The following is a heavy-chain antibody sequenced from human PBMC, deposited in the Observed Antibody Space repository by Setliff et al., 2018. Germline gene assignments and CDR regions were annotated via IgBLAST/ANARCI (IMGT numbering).Heavy chain of an antibody. CDR2: IYYSGST. CDR3: ARDGYYDSSGYYHPDAFDI. D-gene: IGHD3-22*01. J-gene: IGHJ3*02. Sequence: SETLSLTCTVSGVSISSYYWSWIRQPPGKGLEWIAYIYYSGSTNYNPSLKSRVTISLDTSKNQFSLKLSSVTAAGTAVYYCARDGYYDSSGYYHPDAFDIWGQGTMVTVSS. CDR1: GVSISSYY. V-gene: IGHV4-59*01.